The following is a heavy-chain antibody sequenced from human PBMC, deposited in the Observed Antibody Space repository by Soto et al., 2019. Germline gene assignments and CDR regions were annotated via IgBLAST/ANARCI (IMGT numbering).Heavy chain of an antibody. CDR3: ASLTLVGELYGMDV. CDR1: GFTFSSYS. CDR2: ISSSSSTI. V-gene: IGHV3-48*02. D-gene: IGHD1-7*01. J-gene: IGHJ6*02. Sequence: GGSLRLSCAASGFTFSSYSMNWVRQAPGKGLEWVSYISSSSSTIYYADSVKGRFTISRDNAKNSLYLQMNSLRDEDTAVYYCASLTLVGELYGMDVWGQGTTVTVSS.